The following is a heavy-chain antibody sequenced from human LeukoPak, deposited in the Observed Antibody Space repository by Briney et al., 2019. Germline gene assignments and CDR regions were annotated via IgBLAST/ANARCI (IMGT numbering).Heavy chain of an antibody. CDR1: GFTFSSYS. V-gene: IGHV3-48*02. D-gene: IGHD6-6*01. J-gene: IGHJ6*02. Sequence: GGSLRLSCAASGFTFSSYSMNWVRQAPGKGLEWVSYISSSSSTIYYADSVKGRFTISRDNAKNSLYLQMNSLRDEDTAVYYCARDFRVGSSSYYYYGMDVWGQGTTVTVSS. CDR3: ARDFRVGSSSYYYYGMDV. CDR2: ISSSSSTI.